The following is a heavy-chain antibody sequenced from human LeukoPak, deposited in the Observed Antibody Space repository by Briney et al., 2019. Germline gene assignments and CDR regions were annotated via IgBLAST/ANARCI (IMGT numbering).Heavy chain of an antibody. J-gene: IGHJ4*02. CDR3: ARVASIVVVPAAPYYFDY. D-gene: IGHD2-2*01. CDR2: INHSGST. Sequence: SETLSLTCAVYGGSLSGYYWSWIRQPPGKGLEWIGEINHSGSTNYNPSLKSRVTISVDTSKNQFSLKLSSVTAADTAVYYCARVASIVVVPAAPYYFDYWGQGTLVTVSS. V-gene: IGHV4-34*01. CDR1: GGSLSGYY.